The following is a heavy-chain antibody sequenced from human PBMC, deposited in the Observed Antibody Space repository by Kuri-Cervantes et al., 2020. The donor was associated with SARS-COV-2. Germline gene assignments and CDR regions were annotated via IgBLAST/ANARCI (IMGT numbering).Heavy chain of an antibody. CDR3: ARGGTYYDFWSGYYVY. D-gene: IGHD3-3*01. J-gene: IGHJ4*02. Sequence: SETLSLTCAVSGGSISSGGYSWSWIRQPPGKGLEWIGYIYYSGSTYYNPSLKSRVTISVDTSKNQFSLKLSSVTAADTAVYYCARGGTYYDFWSGYYVYWAQGTLVTVSS. V-gene: IGHV4-30-4*07. CDR1: GGSISSGGYS. CDR2: IYYSGST.